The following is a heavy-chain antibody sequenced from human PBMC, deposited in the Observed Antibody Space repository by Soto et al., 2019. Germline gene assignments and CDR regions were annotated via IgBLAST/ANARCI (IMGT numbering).Heavy chain of an antibody. J-gene: IGHJ4*02. CDR1: GFTLSSHG. D-gene: IGHD2-2*02. CDR2: LSHDGSNK. V-gene: IGHV3-30*18. CDR3: AKENTFADY. Sequence: QVQLVESGGGVVQPGRSLRLSCAASGFTLSSHGMHWVRQAPGKGLEWVAVLSHDGSNKFYAVSVEGRFTISRDDSKNTLYLQMNSLRAEVTAMYYCAKENTFADYWGQGTLVTVSP.